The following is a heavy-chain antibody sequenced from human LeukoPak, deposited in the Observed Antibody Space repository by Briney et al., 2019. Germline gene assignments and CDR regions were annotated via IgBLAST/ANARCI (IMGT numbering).Heavy chain of an antibody. J-gene: IGHJ2*01. CDR2: IYYSGST. CDR1: GGSISSGGYY. CDR3: ARRAPSAGYFDL. Sequence: SQTLSLTCTVSGGSISSGGYYWSSIRQHPGKGLEWIGYIYYSGSTYYNPSLQSRVTISMDTSKNQFSLNLSSVTAADTAVYYCARRAPSAGYFDLWGRGTLVTVSS. V-gene: IGHV4-31*03.